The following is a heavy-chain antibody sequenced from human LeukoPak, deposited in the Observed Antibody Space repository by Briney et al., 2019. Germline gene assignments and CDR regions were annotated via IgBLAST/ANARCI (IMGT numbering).Heavy chain of an antibody. CDR1: GFTFSSYG. V-gene: IGHV3-30*03. Sequence: PGGSLRLPCAASGFTFSSYGMHWVRQAPGKGLEWVAVISYDGSNKYYADSVKGRFTISRDNSKNTLYLQMNSLRAEDTAVYYCARGLVVVAARAFYYYYGMDVWGQGTTVTVSS. CDR3: ARGLVVVAARAFYYYYGMDV. CDR2: ISYDGSNK. J-gene: IGHJ6*02. D-gene: IGHD2-15*01.